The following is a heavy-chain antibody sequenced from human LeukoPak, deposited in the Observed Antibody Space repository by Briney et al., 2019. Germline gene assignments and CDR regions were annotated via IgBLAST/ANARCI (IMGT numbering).Heavy chain of an antibody. Sequence: ASVKVSCKASGYTFTGPYIHWMRQAPGQGPEWMGWINPNSGGTKYAQKFQGRVTVTRDTSTSTAYMELSGLRTDDTATYYCARVEYCTKGVCINYDLWGQGTLATVSS. CDR3: ARVEYCTKGVCINYDL. V-gene: IGHV1-2*02. D-gene: IGHD2-8*01. CDR1: GYTFTGPY. J-gene: IGHJ4*02. CDR2: INPNSGGT.